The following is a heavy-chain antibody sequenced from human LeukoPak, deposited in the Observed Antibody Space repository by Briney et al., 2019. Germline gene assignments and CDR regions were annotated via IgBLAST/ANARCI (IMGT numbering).Heavy chain of an antibody. Sequence: GGSLRLSCAASGFTVSNNYMSWVRQAPGKGLEWVSVIYSAGTTYYADSVKGRFTISRDNSKNTLYLQMNSLRVEDTAVYYCARGGPEWPLDYWGQGTLVTVST. CDR1: GFTVSNNY. CDR2: IYSAGTT. J-gene: IGHJ4*02. D-gene: IGHD3-3*01. V-gene: IGHV3-66*01. CDR3: ARGGPEWPLDY.